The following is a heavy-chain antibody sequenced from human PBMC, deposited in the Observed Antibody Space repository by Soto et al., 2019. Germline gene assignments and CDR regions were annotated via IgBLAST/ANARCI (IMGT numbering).Heavy chain of an antibody. CDR1: GFSFRNYA. J-gene: IGHJ4*02. V-gene: IGHV3-23*01. D-gene: IGHD3-9*01. Sequence: GGSLRLSCAASGFSFRNYAMSWARQAPGKGLEWISTLTGSSSNTYYADSVKGRFAISRDNSRNTLYLQMHSLTAEDTAVYYCANGRATYGLLTHDYWGQGTLVTVSS. CDR3: ANGRATYGLLTHDY. CDR2: LTGSSSNT.